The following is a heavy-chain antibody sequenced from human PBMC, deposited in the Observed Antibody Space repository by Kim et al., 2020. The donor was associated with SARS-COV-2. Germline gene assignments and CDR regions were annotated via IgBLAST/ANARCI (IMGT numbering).Heavy chain of an antibody. J-gene: IGHJ4*02. CDR2: DT. D-gene: IGHD3-16*01. V-gene: IGHV5-51*01. Sequence: DTRYNPPFQGQVTISADKSISTAYLQWGSLKASDTAMYYCASGGVGPNFDYWGQGTLVTVSS. CDR3: ASGGVGPNFDY.